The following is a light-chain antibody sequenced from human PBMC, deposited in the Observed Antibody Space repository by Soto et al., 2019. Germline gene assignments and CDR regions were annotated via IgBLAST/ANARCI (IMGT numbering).Light chain of an antibody. Sequence: QSVLTQPPSVSGAPGQRVTISCTGSSSNFGAGYDVHWYQQLPGTAPKLLIYGNSNRPSGVPDRFSGSKSGTSASLAITGLQAEDEADYYCQSYDSRLSGSVFGTGTKVTVL. CDR3: QSYDSRLSGSV. CDR1: SSNFGAGYD. CDR2: GNS. J-gene: IGLJ1*01. V-gene: IGLV1-40*01.